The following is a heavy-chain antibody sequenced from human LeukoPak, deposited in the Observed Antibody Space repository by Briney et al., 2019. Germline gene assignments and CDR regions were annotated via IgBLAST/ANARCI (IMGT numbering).Heavy chain of an antibody. CDR3: ARRRDGYNYFDY. D-gene: IGHD5-24*01. V-gene: IGHV3-21*01. J-gene: IGHJ4*02. CDR1: GFTFSSYS. CDR2: ISSSSSYI. Sequence: PGGSLRLSCAASGFTFSSYSMNWVRQAPGKGLEWVSSISSSSSYIYYADSVKGRFTISRDNAKNSLYLQMNSLRAEDTAVYYCARRRDGYNYFDYWGQGTLVTVSS.